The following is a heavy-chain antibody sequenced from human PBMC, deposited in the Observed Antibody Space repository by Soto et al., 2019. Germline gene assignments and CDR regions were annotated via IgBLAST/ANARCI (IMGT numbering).Heavy chain of an antibody. V-gene: IGHV4-34*01. J-gene: IGHJ5*02. Sequence: SETLCLTCTVSGGSIISYYWSWIRQPPGKGLEWIGEINHSGSTNYNPSLKSRVTISVDTSKNQFSLKLSSVTAADTAVYYCARGVGLRYFDWLLISGWSDPWAREPWSRSPQ. D-gene: IGHD3-9*01. CDR2: INHSGST. CDR3: ARGVGLRYFDWLLISGWSDP. CDR1: GGSIISYY.